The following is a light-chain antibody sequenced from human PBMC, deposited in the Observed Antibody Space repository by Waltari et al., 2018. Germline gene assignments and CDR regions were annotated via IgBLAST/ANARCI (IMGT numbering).Light chain of an antibody. CDR2: SAS. V-gene: IGKV1-39*01. Sequence: DIQMTQSPSSLSASVGDRVSITCRASQSISYFLNWDQQKPGKAPKLLIYSASTLQSGVPSGFSGSGSGTDFTLTISSLQPEDFATYFCQQSYITPFTFGPGTKVDIK. CDR1: QSISYF. CDR3: QQSYITPFT. J-gene: IGKJ3*01.